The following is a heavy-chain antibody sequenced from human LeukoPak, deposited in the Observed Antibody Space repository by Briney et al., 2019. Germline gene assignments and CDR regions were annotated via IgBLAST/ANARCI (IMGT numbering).Heavy chain of an antibody. CDR2: ISNSSSYI. Sequence: GGTLRLSCAASGFTFNNYSMIWVRQAPGKGLEWVSSISNSSSYIYYADSVKGRFTISRDNAKNSLYLQMNSLRAEDTAVYYCARLGMATGVYYYYYMDVWGKGTTVTVSS. CDR1: GFTFNNYS. CDR3: ARLGMATGVYYYYYMDV. J-gene: IGHJ6*03. V-gene: IGHV3-21*01. D-gene: IGHD5-24*01.